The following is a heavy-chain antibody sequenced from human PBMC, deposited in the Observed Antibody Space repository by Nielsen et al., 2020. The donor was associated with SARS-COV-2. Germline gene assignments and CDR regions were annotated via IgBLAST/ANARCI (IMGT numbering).Heavy chain of an antibody. D-gene: IGHD6-19*01. CDR1: GFTVSSNY. V-gene: IGHV3-53*01. J-gene: IGHJ6*02. CDR3: ARRSGWYGGYYYYGMDV. Sequence: GESLKISCAASGFTVSSNYMSWVRQAPGKGLEWVSVIYSGGSTYYADSVKGRFTISRDNSKNTLYLQMNSLRAEDTAVYYCARRSGWYGGYYYYGMDVWGQGTTVTVSS. CDR2: IYSGGST.